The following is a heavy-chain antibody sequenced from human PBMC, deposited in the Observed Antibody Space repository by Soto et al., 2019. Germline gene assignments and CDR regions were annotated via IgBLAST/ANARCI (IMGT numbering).Heavy chain of an antibody. CDR3: VHRAGIDGNWNGGYFDY. CDR1: GFSLSARPVA. Sequence: QITLRESGPTRVKPTQTLTLTCTFSGFSLSARPVAVGWIRQPPGKALERLALIYWDDDKRYSPSLMSRLTITKDTTKNQVVLTLTKMDPPDTAIYYCVHRAGIDGNWNGGYFDYWGQGALVTVSS. CDR2: IYWDDDK. J-gene: IGHJ4*02. D-gene: IGHD1-1*01. V-gene: IGHV2-5*02.